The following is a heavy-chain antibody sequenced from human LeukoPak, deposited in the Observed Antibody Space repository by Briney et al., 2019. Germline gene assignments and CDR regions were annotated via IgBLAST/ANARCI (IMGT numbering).Heavy chain of an antibody. Sequence: GGSLRLSCAASGFTVSSNYMSWVRQAPGKGLEWVSVIYSGGSTYYADSVKGRFTISRDNSKNTLYLQMNSLRAEDTAVYHCARDSGYYGMDVWGQGTTVTVSS. CDR1: GFTVSSNY. CDR2: IYSGGST. V-gene: IGHV3-66*01. J-gene: IGHJ6*02. CDR3: ARDSGYYGMDV.